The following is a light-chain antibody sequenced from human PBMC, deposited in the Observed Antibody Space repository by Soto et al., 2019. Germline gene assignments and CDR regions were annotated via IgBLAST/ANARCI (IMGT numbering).Light chain of an antibody. J-gene: IGKJ1*01. CDR2: GAS. CDR3: HQYGSSRT. V-gene: IGKV3-20*01. CDR1: QSVSSSY. Sequence: EIVLTQSPGTLSLSPGERATLSCRASQSVSSSYLAWYQQKPGQAPRLLIYGASSRATGIPDRFSGSGSGTNFPLTISRLESEDFAVYYCHQYGSSRTFGQGTKVEIK.